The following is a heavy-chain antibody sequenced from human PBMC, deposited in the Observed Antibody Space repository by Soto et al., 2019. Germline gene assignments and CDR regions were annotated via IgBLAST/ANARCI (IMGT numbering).Heavy chain of an antibody. Sequence: QVQLVQSGAEVKKPGASVKVSCKASGYTFTSYDINWVGQATGQGLEWMGWMNANSGNTGYAQKFQGRDTTTSNTSISTAYMELISVRSDDTPVYYCARPLYGDNVDYWGQGTLVTVSS. CDR2: MNANSGNT. J-gene: IGHJ4*02. CDR3: ARPLYGDNVDY. D-gene: IGHD4-17*01. V-gene: IGHV1-8*01. CDR1: GYTFTSYD.